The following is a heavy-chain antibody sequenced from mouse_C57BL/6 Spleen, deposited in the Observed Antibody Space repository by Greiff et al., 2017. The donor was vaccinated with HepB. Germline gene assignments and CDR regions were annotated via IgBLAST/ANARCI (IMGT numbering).Heavy chain of an antibody. J-gene: IGHJ4*01. Sequence: EVMLVESGGGLVQPGGSMKLSCVASGFTFSNYWMNWVRQSPEKGLEWVAQIRLKSDNYATHYAESVKGRFTISRDDSKSSVYLQMNNLRAEDTGIDYCTDNYGYDGDYYAMDYWGQGTSVTVSS. CDR1: GFTFSNYW. V-gene: IGHV6-3*01. CDR3: TDNYGYDGDYYAMDY. CDR2: IRLKSDNYAT. D-gene: IGHD2-2*01.